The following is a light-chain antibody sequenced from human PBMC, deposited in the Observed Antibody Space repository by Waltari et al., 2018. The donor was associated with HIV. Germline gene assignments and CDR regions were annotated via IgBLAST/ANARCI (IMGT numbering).Light chain of an antibody. J-gene: IGLJ1*01. V-gene: IGLV2-14*03. CDR3: SSYTSSRSYV. CDR1: SSDVGGYNY. CDR2: AVS. Sequence: QSALTQPASVSGSPGQSITISCTGTSSDVGGYNYVSWYQQHPGKAPKLMIYAVSNRPSGVSSRFSGSKSGNTASLTISGLQAEDEADYYCSSYTSSRSYVFGTGTRVTV.